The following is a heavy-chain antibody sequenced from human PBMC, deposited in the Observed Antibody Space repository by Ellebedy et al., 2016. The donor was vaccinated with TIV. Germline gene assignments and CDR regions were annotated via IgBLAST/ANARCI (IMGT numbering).Heavy chain of an antibody. Sequence: PGGSLRLSCAASGFTFSSYSMNWVRQAPGKGLEWVSSIISSSSYIYYADSVKGRFTISRDNAKNSLYLQMNSLRAEDTAVYYCARDLGPLGGYESSWGQGTLVTVSS. D-gene: IGHD5-12*01. V-gene: IGHV3-21*01. CDR2: IISSSSYI. CDR1: GFTFSSYS. CDR3: ARDLGPLGGYESS. J-gene: IGHJ5*02.